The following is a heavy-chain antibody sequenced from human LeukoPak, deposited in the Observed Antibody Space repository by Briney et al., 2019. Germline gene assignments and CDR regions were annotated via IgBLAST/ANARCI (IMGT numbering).Heavy chain of an antibody. CDR3: AREVRYYDSSGYSL. Sequence: ASVNVSCKASGGTFSSYAISWVRQAPGQGLEWMGGIIPIFGTANYAQKFQGRVTITADESTSTAYMELSSLRSEDTAVYYCAREVRYYDSSGYSLWGQGTLVTVSS. CDR1: GGTFSSYA. J-gene: IGHJ4*02. V-gene: IGHV1-69*13. D-gene: IGHD3-22*01. CDR2: IIPIFGTA.